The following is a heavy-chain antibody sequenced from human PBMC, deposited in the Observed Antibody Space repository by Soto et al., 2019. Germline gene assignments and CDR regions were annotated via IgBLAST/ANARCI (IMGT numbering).Heavy chain of an antibody. CDR2: TYYSGST. CDR1: GGSVSSGSYY. D-gene: IGHD5-18*01. CDR3: ARGSYGYIGYYYYGMDV. Sequence: SETLSLTCTVSGGSVSSGSYYWSWIRQPPGKGLEWIGYTYYSGSTNYNPSLKSRVTISVDTSKNQFSLKLSSVTAADTAVYYCARGSYGYIGYYYYGMDVWGQGTTVTVSS. J-gene: IGHJ6*02. V-gene: IGHV4-61*01.